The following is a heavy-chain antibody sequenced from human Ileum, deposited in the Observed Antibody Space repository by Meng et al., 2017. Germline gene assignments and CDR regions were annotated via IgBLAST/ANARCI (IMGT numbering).Heavy chain of an antibody. CDR1: GGSFNDYY. Sequence: QITQWGAGLLNPSEAQPLTCAVCGGSFNDYYWSWVRQSPGKGLEWIGQIHHSGRTNYKSSLERRVTISVDTSKSQFSLKLTSVTAADTAMYYCVRGPARETHDFDYWGQGALVTVSS. CDR2: IHHSGRT. D-gene: IGHD1-26*01. CDR3: VRGPARETHDFDY. V-gene: IGHV4-34*01. J-gene: IGHJ4*02.